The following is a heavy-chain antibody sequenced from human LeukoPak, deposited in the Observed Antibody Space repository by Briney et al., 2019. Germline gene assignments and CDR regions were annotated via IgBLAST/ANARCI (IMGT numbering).Heavy chain of an antibody. J-gene: IGHJ4*02. Sequence: PGGPLRLSCAASGFTFTSHAMNWVRQAPGKGLEWVSSISGTGSSTHYADSVKGRFTISRDSSKNTLYLQMNSLRAEDTAVYYCARGLRYIDWLSPFDHWGQGTLVTVTS. CDR1: GFTFTSHA. D-gene: IGHD3-9*01. CDR2: ISGTGSST. CDR3: ARGLRYIDWLSPFDH. V-gene: IGHV3-23*01.